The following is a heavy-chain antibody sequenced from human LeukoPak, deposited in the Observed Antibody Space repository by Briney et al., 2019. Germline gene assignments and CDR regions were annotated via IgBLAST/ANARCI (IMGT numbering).Heavy chain of an antibody. Sequence: GGSLRLSCGASGFIFSDYYMRWLRQAPGKGVEWVAYISRSDGLEYYADSVKGRFNVSVENAKRKVYLKMKRLRGEDGAVYYCARGPYHYDYHHLDVWGQGTTLRVSS. J-gene: IGHJ6*02. CDR3: ARGPYHYDYHHLDV. D-gene: IGHD2-21*01. CDR2: ISRSDGLE. CDR1: GFIFSDYY. V-gene: IGHV3-11*01.